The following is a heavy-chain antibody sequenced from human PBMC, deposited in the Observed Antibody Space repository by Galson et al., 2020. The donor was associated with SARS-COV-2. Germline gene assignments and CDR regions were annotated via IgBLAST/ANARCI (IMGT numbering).Heavy chain of an antibody. V-gene: IGHV4-4*02. CDR2: IHYTGRT. Sequence: SETLSLTCAVSGDSIRSSNWWSWVRPPPGKGLEWIGEIHYTGRTNYIPSLESRVTISVDTSKNQFSLKLSSVTAADTAVYYCARGENADLRFGFRFWGRGTLVAVSS. J-gene: IGHJ4*02. CDR1: GDSIRSSNW. D-gene: IGHD3-3*01. CDR3: ARGENADLRFGFRF.